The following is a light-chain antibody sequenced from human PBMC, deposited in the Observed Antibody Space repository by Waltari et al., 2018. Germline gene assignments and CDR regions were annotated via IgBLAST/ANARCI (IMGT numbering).Light chain of an antibody. CDR2: DVT. Sequence: QSALTQPASVSGSPGQSITITCTGTIGDVGRYNYVSWFQQHPGKAPKLMIYDVTKRPSGISDRFSGSKSGNTASLTISGLQADDEADYYCSSYTSDTTLIFGGGTELTVL. J-gene: IGLJ2*01. V-gene: IGLV2-14*01. CDR1: IGDVGRYNY. CDR3: SSYTSDTTLI.